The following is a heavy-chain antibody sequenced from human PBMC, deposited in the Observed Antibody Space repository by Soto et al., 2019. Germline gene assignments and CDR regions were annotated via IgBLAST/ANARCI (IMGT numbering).Heavy chain of an antibody. CDR2: LYWDAGK. J-gene: IGHJ4*02. D-gene: IGHD2-15*01. V-gene: IGHV2-5*02. Sequence: QITFKESGPTLVKPTQPLTLTCTFSGFSLSSSGVGVAWIRQPPGKALEGLALLYWDAGKPYSPSLKNRLTINKGTSKTQVVLTVTHMDPVDTATAFCAVHCSVAHSDYFDYWGQGTLVTVSS. CDR1: GFSLSSSGVG. CDR3: AVHCSVAHSDYFDY.